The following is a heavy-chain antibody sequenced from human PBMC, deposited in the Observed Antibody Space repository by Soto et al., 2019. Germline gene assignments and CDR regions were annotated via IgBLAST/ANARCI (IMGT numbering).Heavy chain of an antibody. J-gene: IGHJ4*02. Sequence: SETLSLTCTVSGGSISSSSYYWGWIRQPPGKGLEWIGSIYYSGSTYYNPSLKSRVTISVDTSKNQFSLKLSSVTAADTAVYYCARLRFDSPLDYWGQGTLVTVSS. V-gene: IGHV4-39*01. CDR3: ARLRFDSPLDY. D-gene: IGHD3-9*01. CDR1: GGSISSSSYY. CDR2: IYYSGST.